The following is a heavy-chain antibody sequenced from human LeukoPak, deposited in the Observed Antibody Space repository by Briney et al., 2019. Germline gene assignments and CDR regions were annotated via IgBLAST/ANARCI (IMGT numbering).Heavy chain of an antibody. J-gene: IGHJ4*02. CDR1: GFTVSSNY. Sequence: GGSLRLSCAASGFTVSSNYMSWVRQAPGKGLEWVSVIYSGGSTYYADSVKGRFTISRDNSKNTLYLQMNSLRAEDTAVYYCAKDRTLTRKLVVTPHFDYWGQGTLVTVSS. V-gene: IGHV3-66*01. CDR2: IYSGGST. D-gene: IGHD3-22*01. CDR3: AKDRTLTRKLVVTPHFDY.